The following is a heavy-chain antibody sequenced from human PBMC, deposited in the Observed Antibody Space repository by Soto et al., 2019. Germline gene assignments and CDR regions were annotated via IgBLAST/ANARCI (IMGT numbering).Heavy chain of an antibody. CDR1: GFTFSSFA. CDR2: VFGHGGGP. V-gene: IGHV3-23*01. Sequence: EVQLLESGGDLVQPWGSLRLSCAASGFTFSSFAMSWVRQAPGKGLEWVSRVFGHGGGPDYADSVKGRFTISRDNSKNTLFLQMSSLRVDDTAIYYCAKMRGMEVWDYSLDYWGQGTLVTVSS. CDR3: AKMRGMEVWDYSLDY. J-gene: IGHJ4*02. D-gene: IGHD2-21*01.